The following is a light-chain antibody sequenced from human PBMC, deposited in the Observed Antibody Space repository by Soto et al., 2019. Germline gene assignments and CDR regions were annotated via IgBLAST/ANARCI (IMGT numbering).Light chain of an antibody. V-gene: IGKV3-11*01. CDR3: QQRSNWPYWT. CDR1: QSVSSY. CDR2: DAS. Sequence: NMLKQSPATLSLSTGERATLSCRASQSVSSYLAWYQQKPGQAPRLLIYDASNRATGIPARFSGSGSGTDFTLTISSLEPEDFAVYYCQQRSNWPYWTFGQVTKVDIK. J-gene: IGKJ1*01.